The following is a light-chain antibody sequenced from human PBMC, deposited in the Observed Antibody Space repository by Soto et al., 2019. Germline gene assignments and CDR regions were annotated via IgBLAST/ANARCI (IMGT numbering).Light chain of an antibody. J-gene: IGKJ4*02. V-gene: IGKV1-5*03. CDR3: QHYDGYQLR. CDR1: QRISSW. Sequence: DIQMTQSPSTLSASVGDRVTISCRASQRISSWLAWYQQKPGKAPKLLIYKASSLESGVPSRFSGSGSGTEFTLTITSLQPDDFATYYCQHYDGYQLRCGGGTKVEIK. CDR2: KAS.